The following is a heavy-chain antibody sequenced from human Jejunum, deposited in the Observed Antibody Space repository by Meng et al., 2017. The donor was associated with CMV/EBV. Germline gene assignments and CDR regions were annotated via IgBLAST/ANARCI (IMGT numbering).Heavy chain of an antibody. V-gene: IGHV1-8*01. J-gene: IGHJ4*02. CDR3: ARLALNRLGFDY. Sequence: SCKASGYSFTNYDINWVRQATGQGLEWLGWVNPNSGYTDYAQRFQGRVTMTRDTSINTAYMDLSGLKSEDTAVYYCARLALNRLGFDYWGQGTLVTVSS. CDR2: VNPNSGYT. D-gene: IGHD1-14*01. CDR1: GYSFTNYD.